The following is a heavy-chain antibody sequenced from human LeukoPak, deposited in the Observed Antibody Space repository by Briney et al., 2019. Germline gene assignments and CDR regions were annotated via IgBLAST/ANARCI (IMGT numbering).Heavy chain of an antibody. CDR2: ISYDGTNK. D-gene: IGHD1-1*01. CDR1: GLTFSNYA. Sequence: GGSLRLSCAASGLTFSNYAMHWVRQAPGKGLEWVAVISYDGTNKFYADSVKGRFTISRDNSKNTLYLQMNILRAEDTAVYYCARVQLGFDPWGQGTLVTVSS. V-gene: IGHV3-30*03. CDR3: ARVQLGFDP. J-gene: IGHJ5*02.